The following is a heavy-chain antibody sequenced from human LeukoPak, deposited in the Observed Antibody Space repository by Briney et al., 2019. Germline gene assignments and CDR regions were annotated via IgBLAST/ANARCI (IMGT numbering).Heavy chain of an antibody. CDR3: AKDRSHYYDSSGYYYKGYFQH. D-gene: IGHD3-22*01. Sequence: GGSLRLSCAGSGFSFSSYGMHWVRQAPGKGLEWMAFIRSDGSNKYYADSVKGRFTISRDNSKNTLYLQMNSLRAEDTAVYYCAKDRSHYYDSSGYYYKGYFQHWGQGTLVTVSS. CDR1: GFSFSSYG. CDR2: IRSDGSNK. J-gene: IGHJ1*01. V-gene: IGHV3-30*02.